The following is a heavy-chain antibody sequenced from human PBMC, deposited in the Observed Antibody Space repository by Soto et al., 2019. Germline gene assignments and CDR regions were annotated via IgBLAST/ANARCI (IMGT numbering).Heavy chain of an antibody. CDR3: ARDVVGGAAAGISYYHLGMEV. V-gene: IGHV1-18*01. D-gene: IGHD6-13*01. J-gene: IGHJ6*02. CDR2: ISTDNGNT. CDR1: GYTFTNYG. Sequence: QVQLVQSGAEVKKPGASVKVSCQASGYTFTNYGISWVRQAPGQGLEWMGWISTDNGNTNSARKHQGRVTMTTDTYTSTDYMELRSLISDDTAMYYCARDVVGGAAAGISYYHLGMEVWGQGTTVTVSS.